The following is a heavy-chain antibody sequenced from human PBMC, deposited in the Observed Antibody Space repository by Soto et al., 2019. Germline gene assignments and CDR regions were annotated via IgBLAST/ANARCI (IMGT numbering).Heavy chain of an antibody. D-gene: IGHD3-16*01. CDR1: GYTFTSYD. CDR2: MNPNSGNT. J-gene: IGHJ6*03. CDR3: ARAGGGYYYYYMDV. V-gene: IGHV1-8*02. Sequence: ASVKVSCKASGYTFTSYDINWERQATGQGLEWMGLMNPNSGNTGYAQKFQGRVTMTRNTSISTAYMELSSLRSEDTAVYYCARAGGGYYYYYMDVWGKGTTVTVSS.